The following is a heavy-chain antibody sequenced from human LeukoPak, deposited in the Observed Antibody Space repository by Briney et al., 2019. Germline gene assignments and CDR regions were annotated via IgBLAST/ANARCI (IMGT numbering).Heavy chain of an antibody. Sequence: SVKVSCKASGGTFSSYAISWVRQAPGQGLEWMGGIIPIFGTANYAQKFQGRVTITADESTSTAYMELSRLRSDDTAVYYCARRRENWFDPWGQGTLVTVSS. CDR3: ARRRENWFDP. J-gene: IGHJ5*02. CDR1: GGTFSSYA. CDR2: IIPIFGTA. V-gene: IGHV1-69*13.